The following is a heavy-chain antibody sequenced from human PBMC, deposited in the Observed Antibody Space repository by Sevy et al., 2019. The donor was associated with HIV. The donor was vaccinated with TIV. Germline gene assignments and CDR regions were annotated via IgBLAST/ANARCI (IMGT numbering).Heavy chain of an antibody. J-gene: IGHJ6*02. CDR2: ISISGVTT. D-gene: IGHD1-26*01. CDR1: RFTFSNYA. Sequence: GGCLRLSCAASRFTFSNYAMRWVRQAPGKGPEWVSGISISGVTTYYADSVKGRFTISRDNSKNTLYLQMNSLRADDTAVYYCAKVLLSTGDYYFYSAMDVWGQGTTVTVSS. CDR3: AKVLLSTGDYYFYSAMDV. V-gene: IGHV3-23*01.